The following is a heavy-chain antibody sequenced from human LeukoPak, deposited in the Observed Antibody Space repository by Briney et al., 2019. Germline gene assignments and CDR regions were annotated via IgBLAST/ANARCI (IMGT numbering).Heavy chain of an antibody. CDR2: IYSSGYT. CDR3: ARDVGAQRSGWYSVAFDI. V-gene: IGHV4-4*07. J-gene: IGHJ3*02. CDR1: GGSISSYY. Sequence: SETLSLTCTVSGGSISSYYWSCIRQPAGKGLEWIGRIYSSGYTNYNPSLTSRVTMSVDTSKNEFSLKLSSVTAADTAVYYCARDVGAQRSGWYSVAFDIWGQGTMVTVSS. D-gene: IGHD6-19*01.